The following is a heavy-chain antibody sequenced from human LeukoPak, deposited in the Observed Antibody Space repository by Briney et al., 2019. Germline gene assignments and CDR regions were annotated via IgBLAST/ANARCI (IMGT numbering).Heavy chain of an antibody. CDR2: ISGSGGST. CDR3: AKLRRGCSSTSCYGQYYFDY. D-gene: IGHD2-2*01. V-gene: IGHV3-23*01. Sequence: AGGSLRLSCAASGFTFSSYAMSWVRQAPGKGLEWVSAISGSGGSTYYEDSVKGRFTISRDNSKNTLYLQMNSLRAEDTAVYYCAKLRRGCSSTSCYGQYYFDYWGQGTLVTVSS. CDR1: GFTFSSYA. J-gene: IGHJ4*02.